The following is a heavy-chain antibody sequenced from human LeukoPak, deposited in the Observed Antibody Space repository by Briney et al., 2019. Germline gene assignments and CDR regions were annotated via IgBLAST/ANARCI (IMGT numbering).Heavy chain of an antibody. CDR2: ISYDGSNK. J-gene: IGHJ4*02. Sequence: GGSLRLSCAASGFTFSSYAMHWVRQAPGKGLEWVAVISYDGSNKYYADSVKGRFTIPRDNSKNTLYLQMNSPRAEDTAVYYCARVLVDTAMVTVAADYWGQGTLVTVSS. CDR3: ARVLVDTAMVTVAADY. CDR1: GFTFSSYA. V-gene: IGHV3-30*04. D-gene: IGHD5-18*01.